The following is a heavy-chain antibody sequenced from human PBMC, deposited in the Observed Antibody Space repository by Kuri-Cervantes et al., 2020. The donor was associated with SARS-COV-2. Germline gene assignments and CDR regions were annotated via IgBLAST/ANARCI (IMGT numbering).Heavy chain of an antibody. Sequence: GESLKISCAASGFTFSSYSMNWVRQAPGKGLEWVSYISSSSTIYYADSVKGRFTIPRDNAKNSLYLQMNSLRAEDTAVYYCARVEGISLDYWGQGTLVTVSS. CDR2: ISSSSTI. CDR1: GFTFSSYS. J-gene: IGHJ4*02. V-gene: IGHV3-48*01. CDR3: ARVEGISLDY. D-gene: IGHD3-3*01.